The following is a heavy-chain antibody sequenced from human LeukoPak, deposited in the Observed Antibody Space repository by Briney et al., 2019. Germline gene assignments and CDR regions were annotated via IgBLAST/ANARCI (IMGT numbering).Heavy chain of an antibody. CDR3: ARDSPYYYDSSGQMTFDY. D-gene: IGHD3-22*01. V-gene: IGHV1-69*04. J-gene: IGHJ4*02. CDR1: GGTFSSYA. Sequence: SVKVSCKASGGTFSSYAISWVRQAPGQGLEWMGRIIPIFGIANYAQKFQGRVTITADKSTSTAYMELCSLRSEDTAVYYCARDSPYYYDSSGQMTFDYWGQGTLVTVSS. CDR2: IIPIFGIA.